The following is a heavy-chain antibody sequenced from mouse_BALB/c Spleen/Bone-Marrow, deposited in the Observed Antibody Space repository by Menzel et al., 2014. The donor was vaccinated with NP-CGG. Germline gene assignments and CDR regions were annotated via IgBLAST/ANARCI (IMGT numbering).Heavy chain of an antibody. J-gene: IGHJ3*01. Sequence: EVMLVESGGVLAQPGGSLKLSCAASGFTFSSYDMSWVRQTPDKRLELVATINTNGGTTYYPDSVKGLFTISRDNAESTLYLQMSSLKTADTAIYDCARNRYDWFAYWGQGTLVTVSA. V-gene: IGHV5-6-3*01. D-gene: IGHD2-14*01. CDR1: GFTFSSYD. CDR3: ARNRYDWFAY. CDR2: INTNGGTT.